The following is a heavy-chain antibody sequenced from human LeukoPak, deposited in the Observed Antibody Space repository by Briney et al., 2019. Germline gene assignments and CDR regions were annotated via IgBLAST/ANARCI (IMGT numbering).Heavy chain of an antibody. J-gene: IGHJ5*02. Sequence: ASVKVSCKASGYTFTGYYMHWVRQAPGQGLEWMGLINPTGGSTGYAQKFQGRVTMTRDMSTSTDYMELSSLRSEDTAIYYGARDNSVGDNAWWFDPWGQGTLVTVSS. CDR1: GYTFTGYY. CDR3: ARDNSVGDNAWWFDP. CDR2: INPTGGST. D-gene: IGHD1-26*01. V-gene: IGHV1-46*01.